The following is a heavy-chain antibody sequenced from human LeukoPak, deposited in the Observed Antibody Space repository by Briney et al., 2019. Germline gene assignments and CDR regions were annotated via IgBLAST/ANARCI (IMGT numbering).Heavy chain of an antibody. J-gene: IGHJ3*02. CDR3: ARSEITMVRGGAFDI. Sequence: GSLRLSCVASGFTFRSYWMHWVRQAPGKGLVWVSRINGDGNSTSYADSVKGRFTISRDNAKNSVFLQMNSLRAEDTAVYYCARSEITMVRGGAFDIWGQGTMVTVSS. V-gene: IGHV3-74*01. CDR1: GFTFRSYW. D-gene: IGHD3-10*01. CDR2: INGDGNST.